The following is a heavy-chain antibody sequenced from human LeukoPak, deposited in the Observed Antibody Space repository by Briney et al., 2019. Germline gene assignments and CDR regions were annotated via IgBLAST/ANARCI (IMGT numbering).Heavy chain of an antibody. CDR2: INHSGST. J-gene: IGHJ4*02. CDR3: ARGSHSSGWYVLGRDY. D-gene: IGHD6-19*01. Sequence: SETLSLTCAVYGGSFSGYYWSWIRQPPGKGLEWIGEINHSGSTNYNPSLKSRVTISVDTSKNQFSLKLSSVTAADTAVYYCARGSHSSGWYVLGRDYWGQGTLVTVSS. CDR1: GGSFSGYY. V-gene: IGHV4-34*01.